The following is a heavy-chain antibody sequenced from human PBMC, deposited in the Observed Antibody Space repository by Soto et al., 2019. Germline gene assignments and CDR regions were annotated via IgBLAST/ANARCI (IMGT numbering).Heavy chain of an antibody. V-gene: IGHV1-24*01. CDR2: FDPEDGET. CDR1: GYTLTELS. Sequence: QVQLVQSGAEVKKPGASVKVSCKVSGYTLTELSMHWVRQAPGKGLEWMGGFDPEDGETIYAQKFQGRVTMTEXXSXDXDYMELRSLRSEDTAVYYCATSDPLCGGDCFWYFDLWGRGTLVTVSS. D-gene: IGHD2-21*02. CDR3: ATSDPLCGGDCFWYFDL. J-gene: IGHJ2*01.